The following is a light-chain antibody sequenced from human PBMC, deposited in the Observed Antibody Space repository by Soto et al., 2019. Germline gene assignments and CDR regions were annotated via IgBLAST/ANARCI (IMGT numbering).Light chain of an antibody. J-gene: IGKJ3*01. CDR3: QQYGSSPFT. CDR2: DAS. V-gene: IGKV3-20*01. Sequence: EFVLTQSPGTLSLSPGERATLSCRASQTVRNNYLAWYQQKPGQAPRLLIYDASSRATGIPDRFSGSGSGTDFTLTISRLAPEDFAVYYCQQYGSSPFTFGPGTKVDIK. CDR1: QTVRNNY.